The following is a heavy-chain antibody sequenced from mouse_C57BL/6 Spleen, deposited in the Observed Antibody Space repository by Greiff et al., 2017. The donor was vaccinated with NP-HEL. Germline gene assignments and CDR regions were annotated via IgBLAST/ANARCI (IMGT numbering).Heavy chain of an antibody. CDR1: GYTFTSYW. CDR3: ARSITTVVGNYFDY. CDR2: IDPSDSYT. D-gene: IGHD1-1*01. V-gene: IGHV1-59*01. J-gene: IGHJ2*01. Sequence: VQLQQSGAELVRPGTSVKLSCKASGYTFTSYWMHWVKQRPGQGLEWIGVIDPSDSYTNYNQKFKGKATLTVDTSSSTAYMQLSSLTSEDSAVYYCARSITTVVGNYFDYWGQGTTLTVSS.